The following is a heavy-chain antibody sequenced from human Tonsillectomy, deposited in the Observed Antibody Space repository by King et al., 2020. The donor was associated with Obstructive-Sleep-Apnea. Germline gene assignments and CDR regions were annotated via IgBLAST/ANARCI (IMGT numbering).Heavy chain of an antibody. D-gene: IGHD3-3*01. CDR2: ISGIGGST. V-gene: IGHV3-23*04. CDR1: VITFNNYA. CDR3: AKDRLISYDFWSGVGMDV. J-gene: IGHJ6*02. Sequence: DVQLVESGGGLVQPGGSLRLSCAASVITFNNYAMTWVRQAPGEVLEWVSTISGIGGSTYYSDSVKGRFTISRENSKNTLYLQMNSLRAEDTAVYHCAKDRLISYDFWSGVGMDVWGQGTTVTVSS.